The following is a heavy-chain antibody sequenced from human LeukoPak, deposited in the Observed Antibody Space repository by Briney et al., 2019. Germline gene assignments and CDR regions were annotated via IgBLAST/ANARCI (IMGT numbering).Heavy chain of an antibody. CDR3: AKAGVGTHAFDI. CDR2: ISGSGGST. Sequence: GGSLRLSCAASGFTFSSYWMSWVRQAPGKGLEWVSAISGSGGSTYYADSVKGRFTISRDNSKNTLYLQMNSLRAEDTAVYYCAKAGVGTHAFDIWGQGTMVTVSS. V-gene: IGHV3-23*01. D-gene: IGHD2-21*02. J-gene: IGHJ3*02. CDR1: GFTFSSYW.